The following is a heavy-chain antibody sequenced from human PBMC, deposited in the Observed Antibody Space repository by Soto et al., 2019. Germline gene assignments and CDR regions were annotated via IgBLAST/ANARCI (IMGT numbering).Heavy chain of an antibody. D-gene: IGHD6-6*01. J-gene: IGHJ3*02. CDR2: INPNSGGT. CDR1: GYTFTGYY. Sequence: GASVKVSCKASGYTFTGYYMHWVRQAPGQGLEWMGWINPNSGGTNYAQKFQGWVTITRDTSISTAYMELSRLRSDDTAVYYCARVGYSSSSFAFDIWGQGTMVTVSS. V-gene: IGHV1-2*04. CDR3: ARVGYSSSSFAFDI.